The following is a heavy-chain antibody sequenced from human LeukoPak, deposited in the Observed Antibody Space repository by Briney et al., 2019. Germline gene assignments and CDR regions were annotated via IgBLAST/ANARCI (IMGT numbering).Heavy chain of an antibody. CDR3: TRVDYDFWSGYWPDDY. CDR1: GFTFGDYA. Sequence: GGSLRLSCTASGFTFGDYAMSWVRQAPGKGLEWVGFIRSKAYGGTTEYAASVKGRFTISRDDSKSIAYLQMNSLKTEDTAVSYCTRVDYDFWSGYWPDDYWGQGTLVTVSS. CDR2: IRSKAYGGTT. D-gene: IGHD3-3*01. V-gene: IGHV3-49*04. J-gene: IGHJ4*02.